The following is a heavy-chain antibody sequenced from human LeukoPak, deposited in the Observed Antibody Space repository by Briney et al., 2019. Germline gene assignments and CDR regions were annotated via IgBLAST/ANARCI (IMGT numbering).Heavy chain of an antibody. CDR1: GFTFSSYS. D-gene: IGHD2-2*01. Sequence: GGSLRLSCAASGFTFSSYSMNWVRQAPGKGLEWVSSISSSSSYIYYADSVKGRFTISRDNAKDSLYLQMNSLRAEGTAVYYCARPQLGYCSSTSCYSPDYWGQGTLVTVSS. J-gene: IGHJ4*02. CDR2: ISSSSSYI. V-gene: IGHV3-21*01. CDR3: ARPQLGYCSSTSCYSPDY.